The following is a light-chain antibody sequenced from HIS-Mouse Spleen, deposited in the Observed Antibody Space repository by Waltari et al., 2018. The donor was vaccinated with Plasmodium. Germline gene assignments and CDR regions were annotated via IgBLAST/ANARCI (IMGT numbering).Light chain of an antibody. CDR2: EVS. J-gene: IGLJ2*01. V-gene: IGLV2-8*01. CDR3: SSYAGSNNFVV. Sequence: QSALTQPPSASGSPGQPVTISCTGTSRAVGGYNYVSWYQQHPGKAPKLMIYEVSKRPSGVPDRFSGSKSGNTASLTVSGLQAEDEADYYCSSYAGSNNFVVFGGGTKLTVL. CDR1: SRAVGGYNY.